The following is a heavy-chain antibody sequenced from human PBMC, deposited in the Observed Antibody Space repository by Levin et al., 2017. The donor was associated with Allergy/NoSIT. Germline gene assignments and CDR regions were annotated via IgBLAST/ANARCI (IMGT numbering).Heavy chain of an antibody. V-gene: IGHV3-53*01. J-gene: IGHJ1*01. CDR3: ASPPPDNSGWAAEYFHH. Sequence: PGGSLRLSCAAYGFTVSNTYMSWVRQAPGKGLEWVSVIYPGGSTYYADSVKGRFSISRDNSENTIYLQMNNLRAEDTAVYYCASPPPDNSGWAAEYFHHWGQGTLVTVSS. D-gene: IGHD6-19*01. CDR2: IYPGGST. CDR1: GFTVSNTY.